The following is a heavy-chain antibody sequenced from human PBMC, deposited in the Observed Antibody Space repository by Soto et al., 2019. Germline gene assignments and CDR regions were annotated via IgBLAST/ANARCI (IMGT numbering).Heavy chain of an antibody. CDR3: ARIGRSGYFKAYYFDY. D-gene: IGHD3-3*01. Sequence: QVQLQQWGAGLLKPSETLSLTCAVYGGSFSGYYWSWIRQPPGKGLEWVGEINHSGSTNYNPSLKSRVTRSVDTSKNQFSLKLSSVTAADTAVYYCARIGRSGYFKAYYFDYWGQGTLVTVSS. V-gene: IGHV4-34*01. J-gene: IGHJ4*02. CDR2: INHSGST. CDR1: GGSFSGYY.